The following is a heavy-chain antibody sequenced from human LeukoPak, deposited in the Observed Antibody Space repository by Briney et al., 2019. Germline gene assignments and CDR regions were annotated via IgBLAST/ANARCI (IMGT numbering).Heavy chain of an antibody. V-gene: IGHV1-69*05. CDR3: ARGSLQGLLDYFDY. CDR2: IIPIFGTA. D-gene: IGHD3-22*01. Sequence: GASVKVSCKASGGTFSSYAISWVRQAPGQGLEWMGGIIPIFGTANYAQKFQGRVTITTDESTSTAYMELSSLSSEDTAVYYCARGSLQGLLDYFDYWGQGTLVTVSS. CDR1: GGTFSSYA. J-gene: IGHJ4*02.